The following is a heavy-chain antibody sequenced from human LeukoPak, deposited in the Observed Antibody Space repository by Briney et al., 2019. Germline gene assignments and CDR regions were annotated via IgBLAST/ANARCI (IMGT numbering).Heavy chain of an antibody. CDR2: IYTSGST. Sequence: SETLSLTCTVSGGSMSSYFWSWIRQPPGKGLEWSGRIYTSGSTNYNPSLKSRVTMSVDTSKNQFSLKLSSVTAADTAVYFCARGRVSSSTWYSTYYYYFYMDVWGKGTTVTVSS. J-gene: IGHJ6*03. CDR3: ARGRVSSSTWYSTYYYYFYMDV. D-gene: IGHD4-11*01. CDR1: GGSMSSYF. V-gene: IGHV4-4*07.